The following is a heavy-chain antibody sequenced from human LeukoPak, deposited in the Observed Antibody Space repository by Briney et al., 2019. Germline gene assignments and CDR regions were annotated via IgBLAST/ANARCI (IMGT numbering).Heavy chain of an antibody. CDR2: ISYDGSNK. J-gene: IGHJ6*02. Sequence: SCKASGGTFSSYAMHWVRQAPGKGLEWVAVISYDGSNKYYADSVKGRFTISRDNSKNTLYLQMNSLRAEDTAVYYCARGTHWYDYYYYYGMDVWGQGTTVTVSS. CDR1: GGTFSSYA. V-gene: IGHV3-30*04. D-gene: IGHD2-8*02. CDR3: ARGTHWYDYYYYYGMDV.